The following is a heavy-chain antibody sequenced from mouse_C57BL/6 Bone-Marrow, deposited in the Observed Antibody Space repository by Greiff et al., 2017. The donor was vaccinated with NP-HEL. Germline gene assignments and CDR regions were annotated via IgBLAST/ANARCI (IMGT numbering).Heavy chain of an antibody. D-gene: IGHD3-2*02. J-gene: IGHJ2*01. Sequence: QVQLQQSGAELARPGASVKLSCKASGYTFTSYGISWVKQRTGQGLEWIGEIYPRSGNTYYNEKLKGKATLTADKSSSTAYMELRSLTSDGSAVYFCARVQLRLRGGYFDYWGQGTTLTVSS. CDR1: GYTFTSYG. V-gene: IGHV1-81*01. CDR2: IYPRSGNT. CDR3: ARVQLRLRGGYFDY.